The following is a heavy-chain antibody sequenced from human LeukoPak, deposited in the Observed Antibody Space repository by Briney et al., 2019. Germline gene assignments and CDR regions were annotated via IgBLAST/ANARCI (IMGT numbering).Heavy chain of an antibody. CDR1: GFTFDDYA. Sequence: GGSLRLSCAASGFTFDDYAMHWVRQAPGKGLEWVSGISWNSGSIGYADSVKGRFTISRDNAKNSLYLQMNSLRAEDTALYYCAKDMGSGAYCGGDCHATMGYWGQGTLVTVS. CDR2: ISWNSGSI. D-gene: IGHD2-21*02. J-gene: IGHJ4*02. CDR3: AKDMGSGAYCGGDCHATMGY. V-gene: IGHV3-9*01.